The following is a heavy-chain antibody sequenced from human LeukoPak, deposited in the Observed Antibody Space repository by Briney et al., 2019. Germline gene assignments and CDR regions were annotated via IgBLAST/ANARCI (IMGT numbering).Heavy chain of an antibody. CDR3: AKEGYDSGGYYYAYPQH. V-gene: IGHV3-23*01. J-gene: IGHJ1*01. CDR2: ISGSGGST. D-gene: IGHD3-22*01. CDR1: GFSFSSYC. Sequence: PGGSLRLSCAASGFSFSSYCMSWVRQAPGKGLEWVSAISGSGGSTYYADSVEGRFTISRDNSKNTLDLQMNSLRAEDTAVYYRAKEGYDSGGYYYAYPQHWGQGTLATVSS.